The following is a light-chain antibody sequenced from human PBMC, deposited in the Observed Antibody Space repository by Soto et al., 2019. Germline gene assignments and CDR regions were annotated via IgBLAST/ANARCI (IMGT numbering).Light chain of an antibody. V-gene: IGKV3-20*01. CDR1: QSVSSTF. J-gene: IGKJ1*01. CDR3: QQYARSVT. Sequence: PGERATLSCRASQSVSSTFFAWYQLTPGQAPRLLIYGASNRATGIPDRFSGSGSGTDFTLTISRLEPEDFAVYYCQQYARSVTFGQGTKVEIK. CDR2: GAS.